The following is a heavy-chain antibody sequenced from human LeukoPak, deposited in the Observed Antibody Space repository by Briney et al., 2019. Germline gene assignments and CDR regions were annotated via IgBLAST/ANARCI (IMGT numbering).Heavy chain of an antibody. D-gene: IGHD3-10*01. J-gene: IGHJ1*01. V-gene: IGHV4-59*03. CDR2: VFYTGSA. Sequence: SETLSLTCSFPGDSITYYFWSWVRQPPGKGLEWIGYVFYTGSANYNPSLMGRVTISLDTSKNQFSLRLTSVTAADTAVYYCATGRVYYASEFWGQGAPVTVSS. CDR3: ATGRVYYASEF. CDR1: GDSITYYF.